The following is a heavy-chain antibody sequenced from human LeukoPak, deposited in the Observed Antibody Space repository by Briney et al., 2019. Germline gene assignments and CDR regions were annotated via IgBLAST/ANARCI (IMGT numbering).Heavy chain of an antibody. V-gene: IGHV1-8*02. D-gene: IGHD2-8*02. CDR3: ARDLLGIGPSTGDYYYYMDV. CDR1: GYTFTSYG. CDR2: MNPNSGNT. Sequence: GASVKVSCKASGYTFTSYGISWVRQAPGQGLEWMGWMNPNSGNTGYAQKFQGRVTMTRNTSISTAYMELSSLRSEDTAVYYCARDLLGIGPSTGDYYYYMDVWGKGTTVTVSS. J-gene: IGHJ6*03.